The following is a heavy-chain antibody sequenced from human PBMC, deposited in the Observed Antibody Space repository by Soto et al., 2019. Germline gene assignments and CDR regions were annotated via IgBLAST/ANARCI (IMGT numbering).Heavy chain of an antibody. CDR2: TYHRGST. J-gene: IGHJ4*02. Sequence: PSETLSLTCSVSGVSISSYFWSWIRQAPVRGLEWIGYTYHRGSTNYSPSLKSRVAISLDTSENQFSLKVNSVTAAETAVYYCARIGGYHGPLDYWGQGTPVTVSS. CDR1: GVSISSYF. D-gene: IGHD6-25*01. CDR3: ARIGGYHGPLDY. V-gene: IGHV4-59*01.